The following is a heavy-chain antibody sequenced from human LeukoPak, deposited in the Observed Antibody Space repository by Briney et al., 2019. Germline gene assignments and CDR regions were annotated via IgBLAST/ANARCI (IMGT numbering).Heavy chain of an antibody. CDR1: GFTVSSNY. V-gene: IGHV3-53*01. CDR3: ARTVTTYFEWRYFDY. D-gene: IGHD4-11*01. J-gene: IGHJ4*02. Sequence: PGGSLRLSCAASGFTVSSNYMSWVRQAPGKGLEWVSVIYSGGSTYYADSVKGRFTISRDNSKNTLYLQMNSLRAEDTAVYYCARTVTTYFEWRYFDYWGQGTLVTVSS. CDR2: IYSGGST.